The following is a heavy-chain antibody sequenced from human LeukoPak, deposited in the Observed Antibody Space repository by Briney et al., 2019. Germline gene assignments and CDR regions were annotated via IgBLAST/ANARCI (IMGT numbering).Heavy chain of an antibody. CDR1: GYTFTSYV. Sequence: GASVKVSCKASGYTFTSYVISWVRQAPGQGLEWMGWISAYNGNTNYAQKLQGRVTMTTDTSTSTAYMELRSLRSDHTAVYYCATRPVLLWFGELLSGYFDYWGQGTLVTVSS. CDR2: ISAYNGNT. V-gene: IGHV1-18*01. CDR3: ATRPVLLWFGELLSGYFDY. D-gene: IGHD3-10*01. J-gene: IGHJ4*02.